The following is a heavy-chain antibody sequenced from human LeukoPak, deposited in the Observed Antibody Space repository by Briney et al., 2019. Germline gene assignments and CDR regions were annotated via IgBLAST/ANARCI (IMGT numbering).Heavy chain of an antibody. J-gene: IGHJ5*01. D-gene: IGHD2-8*01. CDR3: ARDGTTNRYNWFDS. CDR2: VEQDGDKK. Sequence: GGSLRLSCAASGFTFSRYQMTWGRQAPGEGLEWVAKVEQDGDKKYYVDSVEGRFTISRDNAKNSLYLQMNSLTGEDTALYYCARDGTTNRYNWFDSWGQGTLVTVSS. V-gene: IGHV3-7*01. CDR1: GFTFSRYQ.